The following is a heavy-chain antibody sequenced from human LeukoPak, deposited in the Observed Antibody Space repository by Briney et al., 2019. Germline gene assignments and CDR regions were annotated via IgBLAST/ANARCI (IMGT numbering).Heavy chain of an antibody. V-gene: IGHV3-9*01. J-gene: IGHJ4*02. Sequence: PGRSLRLSCAASGFTFDDYAMHWVRQAPGKGLEWVSGISWNSGSIDYADSVKGRFTISRDNSKNTLYLQMNSLRAEDTAVYYCAKRYSGSSGLYNFDYWGQGTLVTVSS. CDR3: AKRYSGSSGLYNFDY. CDR1: GFTFDDYA. CDR2: ISWNSGSI. D-gene: IGHD1-26*01.